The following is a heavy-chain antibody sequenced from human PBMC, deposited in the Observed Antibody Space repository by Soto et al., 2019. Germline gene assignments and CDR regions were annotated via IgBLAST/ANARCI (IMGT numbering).Heavy chain of an antibody. CDR2: IIPIFGTA. CDR3: ARRAIAARNYYYYGMDV. CDR1: GGTFSSYA. Sequence: QVQLVQSGAEVKKPGSSVKVSCKASGGTFSSYAISWVRQAPGQGLEWMGGIIPIFGTANYAQKFQGRVTITADESTSTAYMELSRLRSEDTAVYYCARRAIAARNYYYYGMDVWGQGTTVTVSS. J-gene: IGHJ6*02. V-gene: IGHV1-69*01. D-gene: IGHD6-6*01.